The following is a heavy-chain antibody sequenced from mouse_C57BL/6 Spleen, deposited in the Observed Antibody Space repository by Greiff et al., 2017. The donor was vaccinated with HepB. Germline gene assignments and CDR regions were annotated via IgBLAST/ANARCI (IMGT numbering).Heavy chain of an antibody. J-gene: IGHJ1*03. CDR3: ARWGKYYGSSSLGYVDV. V-gene: IGHV3-8*01. CDR1: GYSITSDY. D-gene: IGHD1-1*01. Sequence: VHVKQSGPGLAKPSQTLSLTCSVTGYSITSDYWNWIRKFPGNKLEYMGYISYSGSTYYNPSLKSRISITRDTSKNQYYLQLNSVTTEDTATYYCARWGKYYGSSSLGYVDVWGTGTTVTVSS. CDR2: ISYSGST.